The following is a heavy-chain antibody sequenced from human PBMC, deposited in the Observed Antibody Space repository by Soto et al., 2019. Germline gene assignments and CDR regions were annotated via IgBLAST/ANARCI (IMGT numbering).Heavy chain of an antibody. J-gene: IGHJ5*02. D-gene: IGHD2-2*01. CDR2: IFYSGST. CDR3: AGGRLGYCSSSSCYWFDP. V-gene: IGHV4-30-4*01. Sequence: SETLSLTCTVSGGSISSGDYYWSWIRQPPGKGLEWVAYIFYSGSTYYNPSLKSRVAISVDTSKNQFSLKLSSVTAADTAVYYCAGGRLGYCSSSSCYWFDPWGQGTRVTVSS. CDR1: GGSISSGDYY.